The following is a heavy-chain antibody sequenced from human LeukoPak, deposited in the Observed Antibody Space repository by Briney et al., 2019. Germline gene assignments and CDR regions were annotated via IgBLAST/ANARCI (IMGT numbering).Heavy chain of an antibody. Sequence: SETLSLTCTVSGGSISSSSYYWGWIRQPPGKGLEWIGSIYYSGSTYYNPSLKSRVTISVDTSKNQFSLKLSSVTAADTAVYYCARPHISSGWYVYRGQGTLVTVSS. V-gene: IGHV4-39*01. CDR3: ARPHISSGWYVY. D-gene: IGHD6-19*01. CDR2: IYYSGST. CDR1: GGSISSSSYY. J-gene: IGHJ4*02.